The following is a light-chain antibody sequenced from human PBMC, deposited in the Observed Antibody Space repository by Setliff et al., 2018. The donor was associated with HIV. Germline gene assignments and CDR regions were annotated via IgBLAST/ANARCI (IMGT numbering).Light chain of an antibody. CDR2: DVS. V-gene: IGLV2-14*03. CDR1: SSDVGTYNY. J-gene: IGLJ1*01. Sequence: QSVLTQPASVSGSPGQSTTISCTGTSSDVGTYNYVSWYQQHPGKAPKLIIYDVSKRPSGVSNRFSGSESGNTASLTISGLQAEDEADYYCSSYTSSSTYVFGTGTKVTVL. CDR3: SSYTSSSTYV.